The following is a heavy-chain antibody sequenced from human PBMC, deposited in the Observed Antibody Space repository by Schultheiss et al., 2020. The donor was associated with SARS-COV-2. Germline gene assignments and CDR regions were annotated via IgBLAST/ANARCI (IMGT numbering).Heavy chain of an antibody. CDR2: IYHSGST. V-gene: IGHV4-34*11. Sequence: SETLSLTCAVYGGSFSDNYWSWIRQSPGKGLEWIGYIYHSGSTNYNPSLKSRVTISVDTSKNQFSLSLSSVTAADAAVYYCARDPGSELRRNNYFDYWGQGTLVTVSS. D-gene: IGHD4-23*01. CDR3: ARDPGSELRRNNYFDY. CDR1: GGSFSDNY. J-gene: IGHJ4*02.